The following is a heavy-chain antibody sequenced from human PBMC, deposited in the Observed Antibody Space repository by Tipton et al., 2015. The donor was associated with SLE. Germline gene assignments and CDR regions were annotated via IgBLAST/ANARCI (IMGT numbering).Heavy chain of an antibody. CDR2: IKYDGSVE. V-gene: IGHV3-7*03. Sequence: RLSCAASGFTFSSYWMSWVRQAPGKGLEWVANIKYDGSVEYYADSVKGRFTISRHNSKNTLYLQMNSLRAEDTAVYYCAREEPLQRWPHGAFDIWGQGTMVTVSS. CDR1: GFTFSSYW. J-gene: IGHJ3*02. D-gene: IGHD6-19*01. CDR3: AREEPLQRWPHGAFDI.